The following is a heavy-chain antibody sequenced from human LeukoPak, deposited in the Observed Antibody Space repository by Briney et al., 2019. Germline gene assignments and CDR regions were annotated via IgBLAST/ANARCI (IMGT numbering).Heavy chain of an antibody. V-gene: IGHV4-59*01. D-gene: IGHD6-19*01. CDR1: GGSISRYY. CDR2: IYYSGST. J-gene: IGHJ4*02. CDR3: AREGSSGCFDY. Sequence: SETLSLTCTVSGGSISRYYWSWIRQPPGKGLEGLGYIYYSGSTNYNPSLKSRVTISVDTSKNQFSLKLSSVAAADTAVYYCAREGSSGCFDYWGQGTLVTVSS.